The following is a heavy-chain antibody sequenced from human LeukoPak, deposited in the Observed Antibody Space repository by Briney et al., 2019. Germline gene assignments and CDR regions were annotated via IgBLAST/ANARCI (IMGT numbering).Heavy chain of an antibody. Sequence: SETLSLTCAVYGGSFSGYYWSWIRQPPGKGLEWIGEINHSGSTNYNPSLKSRVTISVDTSKNQFSLKLSSVTAADTAVYYCARDLAYCGGDCYYYYYYGMDVWGQGTTVTVSS. CDR1: GGSFSGYY. V-gene: IGHV4-34*01. J-gene: IGHJ6*02. CDR2: INHSGST. CDR3: ARDLAYCGGDCYYYYYYGMDV. D-gene: IGHD2-21*02.